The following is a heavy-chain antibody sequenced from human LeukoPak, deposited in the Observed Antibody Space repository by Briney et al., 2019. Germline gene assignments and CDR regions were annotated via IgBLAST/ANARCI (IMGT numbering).Heavy chain of an antibody. V-gene: IGHV1-46*01. J-gene: IGHJ5*02. CDR3: ARALSGSYQENWFDP. D-gene: IGHD1-26*01. CDR1: GYTFTSYY. Sequence: GASVKVSCKASGYTFTSYYMHWVRQAPGQGLEWMGIINPSGGSTSYAQKFQGRVTMTRDTSTSTVYMELSSLRSEDTAVYYCARALSGSYQENWFDPWGQGTLVTVSS. CDR2: INPSGGST.